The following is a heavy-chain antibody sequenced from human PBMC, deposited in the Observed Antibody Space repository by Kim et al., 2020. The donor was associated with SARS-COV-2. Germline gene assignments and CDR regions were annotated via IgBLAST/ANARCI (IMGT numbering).Heavy chain of an antibody. V-gene: IGHV1-69*13. Sequence: SVKVSCKASGGTFSSYAISWVRQAPGQGLEWMGGIIPIFGTANYAQKFQGRVTITADESTSTAYMELSSLRSEDTAVYYCARRVLTGYSIPNWFDPWGQGTLVTVSS. CDR1: GGTFSSYA. J-gene: IGHJ5*02. CDR2: IIPIFGTA. CDR3: ARRVLTGYSIPNWFDP. D-gene: IGHD3-9*01.